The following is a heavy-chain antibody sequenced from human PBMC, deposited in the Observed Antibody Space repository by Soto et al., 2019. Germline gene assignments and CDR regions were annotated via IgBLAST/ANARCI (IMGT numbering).Heavy chain of an antibody. CDR2: ISYDGSNK. CDR3: AREEEMATITPYYYYGMDV. J-gene: IGHJ6*02. CDR1: GFTFSSYA. V-gene: IGHV3-30-3*01. D-gene: IGHD5-12*01. Sequence: GGSLRLSCAASGFTFSSYAMHWVRQAPGKGLEWVAVISYDGSNKYYADSVKGRFTISRDNSKNTLYLQMNSLRAEDTAVYYCAREEEMATITPYYYYGMDVWGQGTTVTVSS.